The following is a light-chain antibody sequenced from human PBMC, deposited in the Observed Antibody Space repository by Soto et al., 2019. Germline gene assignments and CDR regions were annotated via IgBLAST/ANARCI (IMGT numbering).Light chain of an antibody. Sequence: IHMTHSPSTLSASVLYTVTIAFLASQSIIIWLAWYQQKPGKAPKLLIYKASSLESGVPSRFSGCGSGTEFTLTISSLQPDDFATYYCQQYNSYPWTFGQGTKVDIK. CDR1: QSIIIW. CDR3: QQYNSYPWT. V-gene: IGKV1-5*03. J-gene: IGKJ1*01. CDR2: KAS.